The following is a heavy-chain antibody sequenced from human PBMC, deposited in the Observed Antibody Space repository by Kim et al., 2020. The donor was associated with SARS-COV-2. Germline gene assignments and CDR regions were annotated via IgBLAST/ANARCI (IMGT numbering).Heavy chain of an antibody. CDR3: ARDKASRPYYGIDV. D-gene: IGHD6-6*01. V-gene: IGHV3-21*01. Sequence: GGSLRLSCAASGFTFNSYSMNWVRQAPGKGLQWVSSISDSSSYIYYADSVRGRFTISRDNAKDSLFLQMNSLRAEDTAVYYCARDKASRPYYGIDVWGQG. CDR2: ISDSSSYI. CDR1: GFTFNSYS. J-gene: IGHJ6*02.